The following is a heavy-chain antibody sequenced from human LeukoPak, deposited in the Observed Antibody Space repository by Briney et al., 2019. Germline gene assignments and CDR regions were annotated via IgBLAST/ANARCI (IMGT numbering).Heavy chain of an antibody. CDR1: GFTFSTYA. Sequence: GGSLRLSCATSGFTFSTYAMHWVRQAPGKGLEWVAVISYDGTYIFYGDSVKGRFTISRDNSKNTLYLQMNSLRAEDTAVYYCAKVVGRFASRDAFDIWGQGTMVTVSS. CDR2: ISYDGTYI. V-gene: IGHV3-30-3*01. D-gene: IGHD2-21*01. CDR3: AKVVGRFASRDAFDI. J-gene: IGHJ3*02.